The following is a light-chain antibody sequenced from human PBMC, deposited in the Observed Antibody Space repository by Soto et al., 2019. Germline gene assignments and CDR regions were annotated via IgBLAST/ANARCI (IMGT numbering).Light chain of an antibody. J-gene: IGKJ1*01. CDR3: QQYYSPPRT. V-gene: IGKV1-12*01. CDR2: AAS. CDR1: QGISSW. Sequence: DIQMTQSPSSVSASVGDRVTITCRASQGISSWLAWYQQKPGKAPKLLIYAASSLQSGFTDRFSGSGSGTYITLIISSLQAEDVAVYYFQQYYSPPRTFGQGTKVEIK.